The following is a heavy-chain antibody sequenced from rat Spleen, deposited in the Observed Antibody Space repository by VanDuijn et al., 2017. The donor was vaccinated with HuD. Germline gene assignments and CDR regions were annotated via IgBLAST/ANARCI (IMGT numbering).Heavy chain of an antibody. J-gene: IGHJ2*01. CDR3: ASMD. V-gene: IGHV5S23*01. CDR2: ISTGGGNT. Sequence: EVQLVESGGGLVQPGRSLKLSCAASGFTFSNYGMAWVRQTPTKGLEWVASISTGGGNTYYRDSVKGRFTISRDNAQNTLYLQMNNLKEEDTAIYYCASMDWGQGVMVTVSS. CDR1: GFTFSNYG. D-gene: IGHD1-3*01.